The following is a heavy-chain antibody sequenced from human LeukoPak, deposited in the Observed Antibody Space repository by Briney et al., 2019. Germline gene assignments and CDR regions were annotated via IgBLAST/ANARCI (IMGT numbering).Heavy chain of an antibody. J-gene: IGHJ4*02. CDR2: INPKSDAT. D-gene: IGHD2-15*01. CDR3: AIADAYCSGGSCYFPFDF. Sequence: ASVKVSCKASGYTFIDYYIYWVRQAPGQGFEWMGWINPKSDATKYEQRFQGRVTMTRDTSTSTAYMELRSLRSDDTAVYYCAIADAYCSGGSCYFPFDFWGQGTLVTVSS. CDR1: GYTFIDYY. V-gene: IGHV1-2*02.